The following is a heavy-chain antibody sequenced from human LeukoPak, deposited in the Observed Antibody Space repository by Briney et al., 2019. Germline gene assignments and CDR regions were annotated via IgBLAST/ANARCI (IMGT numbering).Heavy chain of an antibody. CDR3: ARDRGLSTGTTGPII. Sequence: PGGSLRLSCAASGFTFSDYYMSWIRQAPGKGLEWVSYISSSSSYTNYADSVKGRFTISRDNAKNSLYLQMNSLRAEDTAVYYCARDRGLSTGTTGPIIWGQGTLVTVSS. CDR2: ISSSSSYT. V-gene: IGHV3-11*05. J-gene: IGHJ4*02. CDR1: GFTFSDYY. D-gene: IGHD1-1*01.